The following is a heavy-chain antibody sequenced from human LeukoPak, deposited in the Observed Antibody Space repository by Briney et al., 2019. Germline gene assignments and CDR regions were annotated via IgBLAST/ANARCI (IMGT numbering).Heavy chain of an antibody. Sequence: PGGSLRLSCAASGFTLSSYAMSWVRQGPGKGLEWVSAISVSGNTYHADSVKGRFTISRDSSKNTLYLQMNSLRAEDTAVYYCARDPYSGTYGDTYYYYMDVWGKGTTVTISS. CDR1: GFTLSSYA. D-gene: IGHD1-26*01. J-gene: IGHJ6*03. CDR2: ISVSGNT. CDR3: ARDPYSGTYGDTYYYYMDV. V-gene: IGHV3-23*01.